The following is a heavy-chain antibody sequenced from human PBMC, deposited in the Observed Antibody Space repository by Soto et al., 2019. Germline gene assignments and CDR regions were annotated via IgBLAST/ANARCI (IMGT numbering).Heavy chain of an antibody. D-gene: IGHD3-22*01. V-gene: IGHV4-30-4*01. CDR3: ARASYDSSTYYLDY. CDR2: IYYSGNT. J-gene: IGHJ4*02. CDR1: GASISSGDYY. Sequence: QVQLQESGPGLVKPSQTLSLTCTVSGASISSGDYYWTWIRQPPGKGLEWIGSIYYSGNTYYNPSLKSRVTISVDPSNTQSSLKLSSVTAADTAVYYCARASYDSSTYYLDYWGQGTLVTVSS.